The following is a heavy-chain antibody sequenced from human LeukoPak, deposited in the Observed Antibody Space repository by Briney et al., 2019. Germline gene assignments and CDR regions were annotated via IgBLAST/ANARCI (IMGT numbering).Heavy chain of an antibody. CDR1: GFTFSSYA. J-gene: IGHJ4*02. D-gene: IGHD6-19*01. CDR3: ARELVLAGPFDY. Sequence: GGSLRLSCAASGFTFSSYAMHWVRQAPGKGLEWVAVISYDGSNKYYADSVKGRFTISRDNSKNTLYLQMNSLRAEDTAVYYCARELVLAGPFDYWGQGTLVTVSS. V-gene: IGHV3-30*04. CDR2: ISYDGSNK.